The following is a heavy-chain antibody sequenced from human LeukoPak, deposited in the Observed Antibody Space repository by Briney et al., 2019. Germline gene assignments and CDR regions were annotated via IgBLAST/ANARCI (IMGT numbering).Heavy chain of an antibody. V-gene: IGHV4-4*07. Sequence: SETLSLTCTVSGGSISSYDLSWIRQPPGKGLEWVGRIYTSGSTNYNPSLKSRVTMSVDTSKNQFSLKLSSVTAADTAVYYCATESIAAAGTLDYWGQGTLVTVSS. CDR3: ATESIAAAGTLDY. CDR2: IYTSGST. J-gene: IGHJ4*02. D-gene: IGHD6-13*01. CDR1: GGSISSYD.